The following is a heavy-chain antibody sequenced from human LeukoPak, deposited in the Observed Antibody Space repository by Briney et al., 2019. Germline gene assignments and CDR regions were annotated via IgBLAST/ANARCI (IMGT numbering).Heavy chain of an antibody. CDR1: DGSFSSYY. J-gene: IGHJ3*02. CDR3: ARGNYYDSRTYYCAFDI. CDR2: IYYSGSS. Sequence: SETLSLTCTVSDGSFSSYYWSWIRQPPGKGLEWIGYIYYSGSSNYNPSLKSRVTISVDTSKNHFSLKLSSVTAADTAVYYCARGNYYDSRTYYCAFDIWGQGTMVTVSS. V-gene: IGHV4-59*01. D-gene: IGHD3-22*01.